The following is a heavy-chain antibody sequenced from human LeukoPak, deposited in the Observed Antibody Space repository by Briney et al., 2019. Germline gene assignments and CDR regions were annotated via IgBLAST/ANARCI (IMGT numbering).Heavy chain of an antibody. CDR2: IRYDGSNK. J-gene: IGHJ4*02. D-gene: IGHD2-2*01. Sequence: PGGSLRLSCAASGFTFSSYGMHWVRQAPGKGLEWVAFIRYDGSNKYYADSVKGRFTTSRDNSKNTLYLQMNSLRAEDTAVYYCAKDRYQLLLPDYWGQGTLVTVSS. CDR1: GFTFSSYG. CDR3: AKDRYQLLLPDY. V-gene: IGHV3-30*02.